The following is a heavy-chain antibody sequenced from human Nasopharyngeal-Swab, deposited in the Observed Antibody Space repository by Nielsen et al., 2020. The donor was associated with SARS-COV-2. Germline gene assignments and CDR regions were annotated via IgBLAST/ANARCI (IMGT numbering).Heavy chain of an antibody. CDR3: ARSYDDAFDI. CDR1: GGSISSGSYY. D-gene: IGHD5-18*01. Sequence: GSLRLSCTVSGGSISSGSYYWSWIRQPPGKGLEWIGYIYYSGSTNYNPSLKSRVTISVDTSKNQFSLKLSSVTAADTAVYYCARSYDDAFDIWGQGTMVTVSS. J-gene: IGHJ3*02. V-gene: IGHV4-61*01. CDR2: IYYSGST.